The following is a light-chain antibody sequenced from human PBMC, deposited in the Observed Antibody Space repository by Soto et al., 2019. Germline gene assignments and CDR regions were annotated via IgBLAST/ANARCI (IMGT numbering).Light chain of an antibody. CDR3: QQYDTSPRT. CDR1: QDVSSSY. CDR2: GTS. V-gene: IGKV3-20*01. J-gene: IGKJ2*01. Sequence: EIVLTQSPGTLSLPPGERATLSCRASQDVSSSYLAWYQQKLGQAPRLLMYGTSNRATGIPDRFSGSGSGTDFTLTISRLEAEDFAVYYCQQYDTSPRTFGQGTKVDIK.